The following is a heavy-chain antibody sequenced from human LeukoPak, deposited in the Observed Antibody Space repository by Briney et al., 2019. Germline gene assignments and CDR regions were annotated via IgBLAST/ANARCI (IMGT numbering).Heavy chain of an antibody. D-gene: IGHD1-1*01. CDR3: ARYVPVKTGPTRASFDY. CDR2: IYYSGST. Sequence: PSETLSLTCTVSGGSISSYYWSWIRQPPGKGLEWIGYIYYSGSTNYNPSLKSRVTISVDTSKNQFSLKLSSVTAADTAVYFCARYVPVKTGPTRASFDYWGQGILVSVSS. J-gene: IGHJ4*02. V-gene: IGHV4-59*12. CDR1: GGSISSYY.